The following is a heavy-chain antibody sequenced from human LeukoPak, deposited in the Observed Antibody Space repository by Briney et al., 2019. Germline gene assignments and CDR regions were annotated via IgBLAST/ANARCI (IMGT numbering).Heavy chain of an antibody. CDR2: ISSTGTTI. Sequence: PGGSLRLSCKASGFTFSSYEMNWVRQAPGRGLEWVSYISSTGTTIYYADSVKGRFTISRDNTKKSLYLQMKSLRAEDTAVYYCAREERPNAFDIWGQGTMVTVSS. CDR3: AREERPNAFDI. CDR1: GFTFSSYE. J-gene: IGHJ3*02. V-gene: IGHV3-48*03.